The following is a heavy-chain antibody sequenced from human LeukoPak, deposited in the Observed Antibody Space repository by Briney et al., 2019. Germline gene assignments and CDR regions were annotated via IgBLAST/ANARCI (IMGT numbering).Heavy chain of an antibody. CDR2: TYYRSKRYN. Sequence: SQTLSLTCAISGDSVSSNSAAWNWIRQSPSRGLEWLGRTYYRSKRYNDYAVSVKSRITINPDTSKNQFSLQLNSVTPEDTAVYYCARVEDKTYGGNSGGENAFDIWGQGTMVTVSS. J-gene: IGHJ3*02. D-gene: IGHD4-23*01. CDR3: ARVEDKTYGGNSGGENAFDI. V-gene: IGHV6-1*01. CDR1: GDSVSSNSAA.